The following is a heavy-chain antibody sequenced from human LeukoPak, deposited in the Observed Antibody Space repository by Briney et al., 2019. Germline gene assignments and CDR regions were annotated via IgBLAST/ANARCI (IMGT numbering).Heavy chain of an antibody. V-gene: IGHV1-18*04. CDR1: GYTFPSYG. J-gene: IGHJ4*02. D-gene: IGHD5-12*01. CDR3: ARGWRGATITYFVS. Sequence: SVTVSRMSSGYTFPSYGLSRLRPPPGQGLAWMGLTSAYNGNTNYAQKLQPRVTMTTDTSTSTAYMELSSLRSDDTAVYYCARGWRGATITYFVSWGQGTPVTVSS. CDR2: TSAYNGNT.